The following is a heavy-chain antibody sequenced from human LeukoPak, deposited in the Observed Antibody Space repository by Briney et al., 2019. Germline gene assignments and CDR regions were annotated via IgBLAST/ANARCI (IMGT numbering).Heavy chain of an antibody. CDR1: GFTFSSYA. D-gene: IGHD3-10*01. CDR2: ISGSGGSS. J-gene: IGHJ4*02. V-gene: IGHV3-23*01. CDR3: AKDSLMVRGVRDY. Sequence: GGSLRLSCAASGFTFSSYAMSWVRQAPGKGLEWVSAISGSGGSSYYADSVKGRFTISRDNSKNTLYLQMNSLRAEDTAVYYCAKDSLMVRGVRDYWGQGTLVTVSS.